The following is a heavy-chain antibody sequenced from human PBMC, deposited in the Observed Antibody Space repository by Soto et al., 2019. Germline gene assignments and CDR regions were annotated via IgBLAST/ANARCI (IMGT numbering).Heavy chain of an antibody. V-gene: IGHV3-74*01. D-gene: IGHD6-6*01. J-gene: IGHJ4*02. CDR2: ISSDGSTT. Sequence: EVQLVESGGGLVQPGGSLRLSCAASGFTFSTFWMHWVRQTAGKGLVWVSRISSDGSTTHYADSVKGRFTISRDNAKDTLYLQMNGLRAEDTAVYYCARDLRPTDYWGQGTLVTVSS. CDR1: GFTFSTFW. CDR3: ARDLRPTDY.